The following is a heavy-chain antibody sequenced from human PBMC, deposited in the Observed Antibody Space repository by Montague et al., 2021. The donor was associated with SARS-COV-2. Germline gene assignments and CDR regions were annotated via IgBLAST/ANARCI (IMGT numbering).Heavy chain of an antibody. CDR2: ISWNGRTM. J-gene: IGHJ4*02. CDR3: ARGRYGGLAGYFDS. CDR1: GFPFYDYA. Sequence: SLRLSCAASGFPFYDYAMHWVRRGPGKGLEWVSGISWNGRTMGYADSVKGRFTISRDSAKNSLYLQMNSLTPEDTALYFCARGRYGGLAGYFDSWGQGTLVTVSS. D-gene: IGHD3-16*01. V-gene: IGHV3-9*01.